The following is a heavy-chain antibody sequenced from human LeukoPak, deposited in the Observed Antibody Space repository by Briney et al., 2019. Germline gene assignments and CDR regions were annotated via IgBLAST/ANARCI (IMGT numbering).Heavy chain of an antibody. CDR2: IYYSGST. V-gene: IGHV4-39*01. Sequence: SETLSLTCTVSGGSISSSSYYWGWIRQPPGKGLEWIGSIYYSGSTYYNPSLKSRVTISVDTSKNQFSLKLSSVTAADTAVYYCARQSLDYVWGSYRPKDYFDYWGQGTLVTVSS. CDR3: ARQSLDYVWGSYRPKDYFDY. J-gene: IGHJ4*02. CDR1: GGSISSSSYY. D-gene: IGHD3-16*02.